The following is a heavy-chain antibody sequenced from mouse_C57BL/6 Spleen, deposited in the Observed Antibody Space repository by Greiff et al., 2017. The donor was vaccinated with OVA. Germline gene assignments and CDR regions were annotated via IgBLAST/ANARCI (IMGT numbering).Heavy chain of an antibody. Sequence: VQLQQSGAELVRPGTSVKVSCKASGYAFTNYLIEWVKQRPGQGLEWIGVINPGSGGTNYNEKFKGKATLTADKSSSTAYMQLSSLTSEDSAVYFCARSNGNYVGYFDYWGQGTTLTVSS. CDR1: GYAFTNYL. CDR3: ARSNGNYVGYFDY. CDR2: INPGSGGT. V-gene: IGHV1-54*01. D-gene: IGHD2-1*01. J-gene: IGHJ2*01.